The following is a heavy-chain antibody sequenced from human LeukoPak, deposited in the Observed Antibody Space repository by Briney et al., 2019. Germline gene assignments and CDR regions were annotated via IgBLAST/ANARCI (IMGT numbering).Heavy chain of an antibody. CDR1: GYTFTSYG. D-gene: IGHD3-22*01. CDR3: AREDYYDSGSNDY. CDR2: MNPNSGNT. V-gene: IGHV1-8*02. Sequence: ASVKVSCKASGYTFTSYGISWVRQAPGQGLEWMGWMNPNSGNTAYAQKFQGRVTITRNTSISTAYMGLSSLRSEDTAVYYCAREDYYDSGSNDYWGQGTLVTVSS. J-gene: IGHJ4*02.